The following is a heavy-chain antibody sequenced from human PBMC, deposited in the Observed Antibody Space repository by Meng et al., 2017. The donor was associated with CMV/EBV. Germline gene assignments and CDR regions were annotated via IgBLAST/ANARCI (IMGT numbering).Heavy chain of an antibody. CDR1: GFTLSDYY. J-gene: IGHJ2*01. CDR3: ATRMTANWYLDL. Sequence: SCAASGFTLSDYYMGWIRQAPGKGLEWISYISSSGSTIYYAGSVKGRFTISRDNAENSLYLQMNSLRAEDTAVYYCATRMTANWYLDLWGRGTLVTVSS. CDR2: ISSSGSTI. D-gene: IGHD2-21*02. V-gene: IGHV3-11*01.